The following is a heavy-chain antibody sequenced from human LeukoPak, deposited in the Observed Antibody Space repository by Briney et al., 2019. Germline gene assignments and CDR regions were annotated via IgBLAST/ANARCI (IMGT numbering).Heavy chain of an antibody. CDR2: IYHSGST. Sequence: SETLSLTCTVSGYSISSGYYWGWIRQPPGKGLGWIGSIYHSGSTHYNPSLKSRVTISVDTSKNQFSLKLSSVTAADTAVYYCASKKYYYDSSGYYYYFDYWGQGTLVTVSS. V-gene: IGHV4-38-2*02. CDR1: GYSISSGYY. CDR3: ASKKYYYDSSGYYYYFDY. J-gene: IGHJ4*02. D-gene: IGHD3-22*01.